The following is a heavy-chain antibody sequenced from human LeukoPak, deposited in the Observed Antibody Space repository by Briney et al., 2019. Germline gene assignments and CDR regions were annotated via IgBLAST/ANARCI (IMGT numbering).Heavy chain of an antibody. Sequence: GGSLRLSCAASGFTFDDYAMHWVRQAPGQGLEWVSGISGNSGSIGYADSVKGRFTISRDNAKNSLYLQMNSLRAEDTALYYCAKERIWFGDLGHAFDIWGQGTMVTVSS. CDR2: ISGNSGSI. D-gene: IGHD3-10*01. CDR3: AKERIWFGDLGHAFDI. CDR1: GFTFDDYA. V-gene: IGHV3-9*01. J-gene: IGHJ3*02.